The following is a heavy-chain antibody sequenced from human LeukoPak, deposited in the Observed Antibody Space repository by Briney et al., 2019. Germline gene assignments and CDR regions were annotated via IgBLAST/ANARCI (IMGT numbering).Heavy chain of an antibody. D-gene: IGHD2-15*01. CDR3: ARGGLYCSGGSCLRFDP. CDR2: IIPIFGTA. V-gene: IGHV1-69*01. J-gene: IGHJ5*02. Sequence: GASVKVSCKASGGTFSSYAISWVRQAPGQGLEWMGEIIPIFGTANYAQKFQGRVTITADESTSTAYMELSSPRSEDTAVYYCARGGLYCSGGSCLRFDPWGQGTLVTVSS. CDR1: GGTFSSYA.